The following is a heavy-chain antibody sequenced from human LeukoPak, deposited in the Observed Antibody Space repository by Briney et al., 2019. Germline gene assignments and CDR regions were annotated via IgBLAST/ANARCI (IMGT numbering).Heavy chain of an antibody. J-gene: IGHJ4*02. D-gene: IGHD3-22*01. CDR2: IIPIFGTA. CDR1: GYTFTSYD. Sequence: SVKVSCKASGYTFTSYDINWVRQATGQGLEWMGGIIPIFGTANYAQKFQGRVTITADESTSTAYMELSSLRSEDTAVYYCARNQNYYDSSVYLGYWGRGPLVTVSS. CDR3: ARNQNYYDSSVYLGY. V-gene: IGHV1-69*13.